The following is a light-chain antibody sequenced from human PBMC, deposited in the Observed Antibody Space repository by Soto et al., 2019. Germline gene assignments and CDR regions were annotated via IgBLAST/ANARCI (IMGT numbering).Light chain of an antibody. CDR3: QQYNSYSPYT. J-gene: IGKJ2*01. CDR2: DAS. V-gene: IGKV1-5*01. Sequence: DLQMTQSPSTLSASVGDRVTITCRASQSISSWLAWYQQKPGKAPKLLIYDASILESGVPSRFSGSGSGTEFTLTISSLQPDDFATYYCQQYNSYSPYTFGQGTKLEIK. CDR1: QSISSW.